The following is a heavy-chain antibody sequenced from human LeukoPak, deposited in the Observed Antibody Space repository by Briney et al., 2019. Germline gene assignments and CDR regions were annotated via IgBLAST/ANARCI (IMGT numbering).Heavy chain of an antibody. Sequence: GGSLRLSCAASGFSFSSYEMNWVRQAPGKGLEWVSYISSRGRTTYYADSVKGRFTISRDNAKNSLFLQMNSLRVEDTAVYYCARAMLRGLLDAFDIWGQGTMVTVSS. J-gene: IGHJ3*02. CDR1: GFSFSSYE. CDR3: ARAMLRGLLDAFDI. D-gene: IGHD3-10*01. CDR2: ISSRGRTT. V-gene: IGHV3-48*03.